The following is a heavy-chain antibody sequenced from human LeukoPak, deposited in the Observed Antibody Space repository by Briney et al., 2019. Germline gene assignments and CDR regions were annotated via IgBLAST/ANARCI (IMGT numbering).Heavy chain of an antibody. D-gene: IGHD1-26*01. Sequence: GGSLRLSCAASGFTFDDYGMSWVRQAPGKGLEWVSGINWNGGSTGYADSVKGRFTISRENAKNSLYLQMNSLRAGDTAVYYCARETFSGDPIVGAPGNRAFDIWGQGTMVTVSS. CDR1: GFTFDDYG. CDR3: ARETFSGDPIVGAPGNRAFDI. J-gene: IGHJ3*02. V-gene: IGHV3-20*04. CDR2: INWNGGST.